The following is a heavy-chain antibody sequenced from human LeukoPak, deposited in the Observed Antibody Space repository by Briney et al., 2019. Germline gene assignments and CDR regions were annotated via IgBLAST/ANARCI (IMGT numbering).Heavy chain of an antibody. D-gene: IGHD3-22*01. V-gene: IGHV1-2*02. CDR3: ARGPRRYYDSSGYYERDLEDY. Sequence: GASVKVSCKASGYTFTGYYMHWVRQAPGQGLEWMGWINPNSGGTNYAQKFQGRVTMTRDTSISTAYMELSRLRSDDTAVYYCARGPRRYYDSSGYYERDLEDYWGQGTLVTVSS. CDR1: GYTFTGYY. J-gene: IGHJ4*02. CDR2: INPNSGGT.